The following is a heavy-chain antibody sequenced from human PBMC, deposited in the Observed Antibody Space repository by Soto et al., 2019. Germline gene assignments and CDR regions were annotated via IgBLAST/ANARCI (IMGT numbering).Heavy chain of an antibody. D-gene: IGHD3-3*01. CDR2: IYYSGST. V-gene: IGHV4-59*08. CDR3: ARGGWRQIDY. J-gene: IGHJ4*02. Sequence: PSETLSLTCAVYGRSFSGYCWSWIRQPPGKGLEWIGYIYYSGSTNYNPSLKSRVTISVDTSKNQFSLKLSSVTAADTAGYYCARGGWRQIDYWGKGTLVPVSP. CDR1: GRSFSGYC.